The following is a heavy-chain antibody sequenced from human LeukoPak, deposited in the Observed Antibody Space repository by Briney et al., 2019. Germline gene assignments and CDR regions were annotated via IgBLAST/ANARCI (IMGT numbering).Heavy chain of an antibody. CDR2: FYYSGST. J-gene: IGHJ4*02. V-gene: IGHV4-39*07. Sequence: SETLSLTCTVSGGSISRSTYYWGWIRQPPGKGLEWIGSFYYSGSTYYNPSLKSRVIISGDTSKNQFSLKLSSVTAADTAVYYCARDSDYYDSSSPDYWGQGILVTVSS. CDR3: ARDSDYYDSSSPDY. CDR1: GGSISRSTYY. D-gene: IGHD3-22*01.